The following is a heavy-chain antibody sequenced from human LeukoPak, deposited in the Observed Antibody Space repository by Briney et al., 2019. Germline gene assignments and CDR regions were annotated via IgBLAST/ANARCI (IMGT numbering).Heavy chain of an antibody. CDR3: ARVDRYHYYLDV. V-gene: IGHV1-69*05. Sequence: SVKVSCKASGGTFSSYSITWVRQAPGQGLEWMGGIMPLFNTANYAQQFQGRVTITTDESTSTAYMELSSLRFEDTAMYYCARVDRYHYYLDVWGKGTTVTVSS. CDR1: GGTFSSYS. J-gene: IGHJ6*03. CDR2: IMPLFNTA.